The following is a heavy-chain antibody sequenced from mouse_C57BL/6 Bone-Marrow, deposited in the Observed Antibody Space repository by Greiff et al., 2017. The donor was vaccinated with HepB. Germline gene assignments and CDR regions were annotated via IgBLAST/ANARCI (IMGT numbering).Heavy chain of an antibody. D-gene: IGHD1-1*01. CDR1: GFTFSSYA. Sequence: EVMLVESGGGLVKPGGSLKLSCAASGFTFSSYAMSWVRQTPEKRLEWVATISDGGSYTYYPDNVKGRFTISRDNAKNNLYLQMSHLKSEDTAMYYCARDYSGSRGDYWYFDVWGTGTTVTVSS. CDR2: ISDGGSYT. J-gene: IGHJ1*03. CDR3: ARDYSGSRGDYWYFDV. V-gene: IGHV5-4*01.